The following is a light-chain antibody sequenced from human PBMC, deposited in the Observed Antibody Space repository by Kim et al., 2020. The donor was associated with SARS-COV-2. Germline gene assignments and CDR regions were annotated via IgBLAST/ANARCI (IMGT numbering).Light chain of an antibody. CDR2: SDN. V-gene: IGLV3-21*04. CDR3: QVWDSSSDHWL. Sequence: APGKAARSTCGGDNIGSKSVHWYQQRPGQAPVLVIYSDNDRPSGIPERFSGSNSGNTDTLTISRVEAGDEADYYCQVWDSSSDHWLFGGGTQLTVL. J-gene: IGLJ2*01. CDR1: NIGSKS.